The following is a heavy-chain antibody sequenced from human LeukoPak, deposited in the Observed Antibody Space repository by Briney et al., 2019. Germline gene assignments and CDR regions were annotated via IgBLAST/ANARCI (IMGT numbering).Heavy chain of an antibody. CDR3: AKDLGCSSTSCHYCGMDV. D-gene: IGHD2-2*01. J-gene: IGHJ6*02. CDR1: GFTFSSYG. Sequence: GGSLRLSCAASGFTFSSYGMHWVRQAPGKGLEWVALISNDGSNQYYSDSVKGRFTISRDNSKSTLYLQMNTLRAEDTAVYYCAKDLGCSSTSCHYCGMDVWGQGTTVTVSS. CDR2: ISNDGSNQ. V-gene: IGHV3-30*18.